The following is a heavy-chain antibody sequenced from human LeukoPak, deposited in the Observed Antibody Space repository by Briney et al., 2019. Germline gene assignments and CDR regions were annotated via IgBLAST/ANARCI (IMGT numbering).Heavy chain of an antibody. Sequence: PSETLSLTCTASGGTISRSTYHWGRIPQPPGQGLEWIGRVYYSGTTYANPSLKSRVTICVDTSKNVFSLKLSSVTAVAAAVYHGAPTDSFTSGGSNGWG. CDR1: GGTISRSTYH. CDR3: APTDSFTSGGSNG. V-gene: IGHV4-39*01. CDR2: VYYSGTT. D-gene: IGHD5-12*01. J-gene: IGHJ6*01.